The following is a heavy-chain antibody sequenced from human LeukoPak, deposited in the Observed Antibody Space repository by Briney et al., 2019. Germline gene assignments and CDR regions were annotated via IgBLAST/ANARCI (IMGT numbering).Heavy chain of an antibody. J-gene: IGHJ6*03. CDR3: ARGNGNYYDSSGYYSQNLNYYYYYMDV. V-gene: IGHV1-8*02. CDR1: GYTFTGYY. D-gene: IGHD3-22*01. CDR2: MNPNSGNT. Sequence: ASVKVSCKASGYTFTGYYMHWVRQATGQGLEWMGWMNPNSGNTGYAQKFQGRVTMTRNTSISTAYMELSSLRSEDTAVYYCARGNGNYYDSSGYYSQNLNYYYYYMDVWGKGTTVTISS.